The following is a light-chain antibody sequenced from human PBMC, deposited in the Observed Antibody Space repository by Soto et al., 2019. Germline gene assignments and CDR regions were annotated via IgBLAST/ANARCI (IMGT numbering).Light chain of an antibody. Sequence: EIVMTQSPATLSVSPGERATLSCRASQSVSSKLAWYQQKPGQSPRLLIYGASTRATGIPARFSGSGSGTEFTLTISSLESEDFAVYYCQQYNYWKTFGQGTKVEIK. J-gene: IGKJ1*01. CDR1: QSVSSK. CDR2: GAS. CDR3: QQYNYWKT. V-gene: IGKV3-15*01.